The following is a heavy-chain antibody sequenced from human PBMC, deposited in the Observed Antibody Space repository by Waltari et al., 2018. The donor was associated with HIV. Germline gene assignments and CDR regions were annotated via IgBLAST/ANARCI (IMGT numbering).Heavy chain of an antibody. CDR3: ARSGHRWYSPVHLDS. J-gene: IGHJ4*02. Sequence: QVHMQESGPGQVKSSGTLSLICTVSGGSLADSMSHFFWSWIRQSPGTGPAWMGYIYYTGRTNYTPSLGSLLTLSLAMSKKQVSLRLTSVTAADTAVYYCARSGHRWYSPVHLDSWGQGVLVTVSS. D-gene: IGHD6-13*01. CDR2: IYYTGRT. CDR1: GGSLADSMSHFF. V-gene: IGHV4-61*01.